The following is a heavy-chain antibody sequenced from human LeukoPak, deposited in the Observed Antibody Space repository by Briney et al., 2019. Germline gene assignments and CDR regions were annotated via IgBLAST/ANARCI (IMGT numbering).Heavy chain of an antibody. CDR1: GGTFSSYA. CDR3: ARSLPAAPRYYYYYYMDV. D-gene: IGHD2-2*01. Sequence: SVKVSCKASGGTFSSYAISWVRQAPGQGLEWMGGIIPIFGTANYAQKFQGRVTITADKSTSTAYMELSSLRSEDTAVYYCARSLPAAPRYYYYYYMDVWGKGTTVTVSS. J-gene: IGHJ6*03. CDR2: IIPIFGTA. V-gene: IGHV1-69*06.